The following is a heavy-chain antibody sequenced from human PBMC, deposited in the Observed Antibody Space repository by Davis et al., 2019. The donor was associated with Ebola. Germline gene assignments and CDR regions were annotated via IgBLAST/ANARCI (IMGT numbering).Heavy chain of an antibody. CDR1: GGTFSSYA. D-gene: IGHD3-9*01. V-gene: IGHV1-69*04. CDR2: IIPILGIA. CDR3: ARGVSDYDILTGYWRYYGMDV. J-gene: IGHJ6*02. Sequence: SVTVSCKASGGTFSSYAIRWVRQPPGQGLEWMGRIIPILGIANYAQKFQGRVTITADKSTSTAYMELSSLRSEDTAVYYCARGVSDYDILTGYWRYYGMDVWGQGTTVTVSS.